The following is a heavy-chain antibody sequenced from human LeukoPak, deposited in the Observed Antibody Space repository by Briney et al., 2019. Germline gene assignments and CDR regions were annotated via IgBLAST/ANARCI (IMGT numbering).Heavy chain of an antibody. J-gene: IGHJ4*02. CDR1: GYTFTGYY. V-gene: IGHV1-2*02. Sequence: ASVKVSCKASGYTFTGYYMHWVRQAPGQGLEWMGWINPNSGGTNYAQEFQGRVTMTRDTSISTAYMELSRLRSDDTAVYYCASRGEQWLADFDYWGQGTLVTVSS. D-gene: IGHD6-19*01. CDR2: INPNSGGT. CDR3: ASRGEQWLADFDY.